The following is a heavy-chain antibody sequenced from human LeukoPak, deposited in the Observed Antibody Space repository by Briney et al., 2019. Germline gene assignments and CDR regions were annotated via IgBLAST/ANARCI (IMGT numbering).Heavy chain of an antibody. J-gene: IGHJ6*03. D-gene: IGHD2/OR15-2a*01. V-gene: IGHV3-53*01. CDR3: ARDTWAYYMDI. CDR1: GFTVSSNY. Sequence: GGSLRLSCAASGFTVSSNYMSWVRQAPGKGLEWVSVIYSGGSTYYADSVKGRFTISRDNSKNTLYLQMNSLRVEDTAVYYCARDTWAYYMDIWGKGTTVTISS. CDR2: IYSGGST.